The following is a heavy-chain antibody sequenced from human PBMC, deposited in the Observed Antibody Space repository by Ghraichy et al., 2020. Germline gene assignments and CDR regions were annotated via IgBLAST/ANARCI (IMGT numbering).Heavy chain of an antibody. D-gene: IGHD6-13*01. J-gene: IGHJ4*02. CDR3: ARHTKKGETAAGFDY. Sequence: GSLRLSCAASGFTFSTYWMSWVRQAPGKGLEWVANIKEDGSEKYYVDSVKGRFTISRDDAKNSLYLQMNSLRGEDTAVYYCARHTKKGETAAGFDYWGQGTLVTVSS. V-gene: IGHV3-7*01. CDR1: GFTFSTYW. CDR2: IKEDGSEK.